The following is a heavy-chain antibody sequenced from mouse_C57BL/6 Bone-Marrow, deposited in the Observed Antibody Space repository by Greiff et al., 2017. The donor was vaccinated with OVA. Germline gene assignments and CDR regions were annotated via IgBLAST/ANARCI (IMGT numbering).Heavy chain of an antibody. CDR3: ASGPYYGNYGFAY. D-gene: IGHD2-1*01. J-gene: IGHJ3*01. CDR2: IYPRSGNT. CDR1: GYTFTRYG. Sequence: VQLQQSGAELARPGASVKLSCKASGYTFTRYGISWVKQRTGQGLEWIGEIYPRSGNTYYNEKFKGKATLTADKSSSTAYMELRSLTSEDSAVYFCASGPYYGNYGFAYWGQGTLVTVSA. V-gene: IGHV1-81*01.